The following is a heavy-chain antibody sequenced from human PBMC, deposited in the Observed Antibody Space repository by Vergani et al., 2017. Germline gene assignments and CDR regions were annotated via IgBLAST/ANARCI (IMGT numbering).Heavy chain of an antibody. CDR1: GYNFPIHW. V-gene: IGHV5-51*01. J-gene: IGHJ4*02. CDR2: IYPGDSDT. Sequence: VQLLQSGAEVKKPGASVKVSCKASGYNFPIHWIGWVRQLPGKGLEWMGVIYPGDSDTRYNPSFQGQVIISVDKSVSTVYLQWSNLKASDTAMYYCARAPGFGYNYGSEYWGQGTLVTVSS. D-gene: IGHD3-16*01. CDR3: ARAPGFGYNYGSEY.